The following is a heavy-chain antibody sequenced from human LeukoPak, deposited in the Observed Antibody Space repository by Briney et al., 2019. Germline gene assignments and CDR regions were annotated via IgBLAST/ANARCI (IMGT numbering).Heavy chain of an antibody. Sequence: SETLTLTCAVSGGSFSDYYWSWIRQSPGRGLEWIGEINQSGSTDYNPSLKSRVIISMDTSKTQFSLSLSSVTAADTAVYYCARDFDSSGYYPFYWGQGTPVTVSS. CDR2: INQSGST. V-gene: IGHV4-34*01. D-gene: IGHD3-22*01. CDR1: GGSFSDYY. CDR3: ARDFDSSGYYPFY. J-gene: IGHJ4*02.